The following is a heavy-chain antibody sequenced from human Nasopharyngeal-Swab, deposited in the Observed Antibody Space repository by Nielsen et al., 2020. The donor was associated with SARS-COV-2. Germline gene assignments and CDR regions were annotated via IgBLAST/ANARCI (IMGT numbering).Heavy chain of an antibody. J-gene: IGHJ4*02. Sequence: RQAPGKGLEWIGYIYYSGSTYYNPSLKSRVTISVDTSKNQFSLKLSSVTAADTAVYYCARLDASSTGAGYWGQGTLVTVSS. D-gene: IGHD2-2*01. CDR3: ARLDASSTGAGY. V-gene: IGHV4-39*01. CDR2: IYYSGST.